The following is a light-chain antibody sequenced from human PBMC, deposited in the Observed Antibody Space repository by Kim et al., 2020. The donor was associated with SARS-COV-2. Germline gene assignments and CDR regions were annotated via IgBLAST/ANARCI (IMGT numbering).Light chain of an antibody. J-gene: IGLJ2*01. CDR3: QVWDSSSDHPVV. Sequence: SYELTQPPSVSVAPGKTARITCGGNNIGSKSVHWYQQKPGQAPVLVIYYDSARPSGIPERFSGSNSGNTATLTISRVEAGDEADYYCQVWDSSSDHPVVFGGGTQLTVL. CDR2: YDS. CDR1: NIGSKS. V-gene: IGLV3-21*04.